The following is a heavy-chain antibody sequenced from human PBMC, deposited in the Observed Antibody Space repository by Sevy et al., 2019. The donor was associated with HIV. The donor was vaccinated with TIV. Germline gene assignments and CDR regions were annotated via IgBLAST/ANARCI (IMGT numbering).Heavy chain of an antibody. CDR1: RFTFSVYN. CDR2: ICFGGGTT. V-gene: IGHV3-23*01. CDR3: WREGRTQPHDY. D-gene: IGHD1-26*01. Sequence: GGSLRLSCTASRFTFSVYNMTWVRQAPGKGLEWVSTICFGGGTTHYSDSVMGRFTTSRENTKNTLYLQMNSLRVDDTAVYYCWREGRTQPHDYWGQGTLVTVSS. J-gene: IGHJ4*02.